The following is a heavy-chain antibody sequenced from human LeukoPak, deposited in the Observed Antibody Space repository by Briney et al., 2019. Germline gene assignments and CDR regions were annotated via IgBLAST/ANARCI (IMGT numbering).Heavy chain of an antibody. J-gene: IGHJ1*01. CDR2: IRYDGSNK. V-gene: IGHV3-30*02. Sequence: GGSLRLSCAASGFTFSSYGMHWVRQAPGKGLEWVAFIRYDGSNKYYADSVKGRFTISRDNSKNTLYLQMNSLRAEDTAVYYCAKDHAGYECEYFLHWGQGTLVTVSS. CDR3: AKDHAGYECEYFLH. D-gene: IGHD3-3*01. CDR1: GFTFSSYG.